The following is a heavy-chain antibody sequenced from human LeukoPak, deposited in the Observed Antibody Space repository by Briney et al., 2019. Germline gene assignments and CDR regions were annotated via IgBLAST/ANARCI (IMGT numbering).Heavy chain of an antibody. CDR1: GFTFSTYW. V-gene: IGHV3-7*01. CDR3: ARDRHDYTHYFDY. D-gene: IGHD4-11*01. CDR2: IEQDGTEK. J-gene: IGHJ4*02. Sequence: GGSLRLSCAASGFTFSTYWMSWVRQAPGKGPEWVANIEQDGTEKYYVDSVKGRFTISRDNAKTSLYLQMNSLRAEDTAVYYCARDRHDYTHYFDYWGQGTLVTVSS.